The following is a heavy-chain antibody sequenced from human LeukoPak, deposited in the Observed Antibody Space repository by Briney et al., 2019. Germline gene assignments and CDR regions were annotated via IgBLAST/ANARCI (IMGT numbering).Heavy chain of an antibody. V-gene: IGHV3-30*18. D-gene: IGHD3-10*01. J-gene: IGHJ4*02. CDR2: ISYDGSNK. CDR3: AKETTYYDSGPRYYFDY. Sequence: GGSLRLSCAASGFTFSRNGMHWVRQAPGKGLEWVAVISYDGSNKYYGDSVKGGFTISRDNSKNTLYLQMNSLRAEDTAVYYCAKETTYYDSGPRYYFDYWGQGTLVTVSS. CDR1: GFTFSRNG.